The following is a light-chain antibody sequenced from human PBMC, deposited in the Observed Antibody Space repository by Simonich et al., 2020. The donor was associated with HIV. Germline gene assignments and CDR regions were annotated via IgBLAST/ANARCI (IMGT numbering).Light chain of an antibody. V-gene: IGKV3D-20*01. CDR2: DAS. CDR3: QQYGSSPT. Sequence: EIVLTQSPGTLALSPGERATLSCRASQSVSSSYLAWYQQKPGLAPRLLIYDASSRATVIPDRFSGSGSGTDCTLTISRLEPEDFAVYYCQQYGSSPTFGQGTKVEIK. J-gene: IGKJ1*01. CDR1: QSVSSSY.